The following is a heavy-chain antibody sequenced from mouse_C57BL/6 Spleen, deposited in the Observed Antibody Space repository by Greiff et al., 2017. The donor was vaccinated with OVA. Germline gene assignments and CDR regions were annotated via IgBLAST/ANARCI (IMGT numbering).Heavy chain of an antibody. CDR3: AREGRYYGSFDY. CDR1: GYSITSGYY. J-gene: IGHJ2*01. Sequence: VQLVESGPGLVKPSQSLSLTCSVTGYSITSGYYWNWIRQFPGNKLEWMGYISYDGSNNYNPSLKNRISITRDTSKNQFFLKLNSVTTEDTATYYCAREGRYYGSFDYWGQGTTLTVSS. D-gene: IGHD1-1*02. CDR2: ISYDGSN. V-gene: IGHV3-6*01.